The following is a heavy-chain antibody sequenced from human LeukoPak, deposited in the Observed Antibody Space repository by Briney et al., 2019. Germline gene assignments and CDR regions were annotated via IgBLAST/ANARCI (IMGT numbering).Heavy chain of an antibody. CDR1: GDTFTGYY. CDR2: INPNSGTT. J-gene: IGHJ4*02. V-gene: IGHV1-2*02. Sequence: ASLKLTCTVSGDTFTGYYMHWIRQPPGQGLEWMGWINPNSGTTYYAQQYQGIVTMIRHTSISTTYMDLSGLRSDDTAAYYCASGYDFFDYWGQGTLVTVSS. CDR3: ASGYDFFDY. D-gene: IGHD3-3*01.